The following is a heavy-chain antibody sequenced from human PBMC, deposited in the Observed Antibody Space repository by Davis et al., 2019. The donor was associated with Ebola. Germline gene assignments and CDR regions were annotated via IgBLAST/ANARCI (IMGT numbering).Heavy chain of an antibody. V-gene: IGHV4-59*08. CDR2: IYYSGST. CDR1: GGSISSYY. CDR3: ARGVGATDY. Sequence: SETLSLTCTVSGGSISSYYWSWIRQPPGKGLEWIGYIYYSGSTNYNPSLKSRVTISVDTSKNQFSLKLSSVTAADTAVYYCARGVGATDYWGQGTLVTVSS. D-gene: IGHD1-26*01. J-gene: IGHJ4*02.